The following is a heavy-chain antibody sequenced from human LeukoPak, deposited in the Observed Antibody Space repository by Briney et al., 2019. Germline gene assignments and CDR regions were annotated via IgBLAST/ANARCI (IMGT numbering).Heavy chain of an antibody. D-gene: IGHD3-10*01. J-gene: IGHJ4*02. CDR3: ARDWYGGGVFYY. Sequence: ASVKVSCKASGYTFTSYGISWVRQAPGQGLEWMGWISAYNGNTNYEQKLKGRVTMTTDTSTSTAYMELRSLRSDDTAVYYCARDWYGGGVFYYWGQGTLVTVSS. V-gene: IGHV1-18*01. CDR1: GYTFTSYG. CDR2: ISAYNGNT.